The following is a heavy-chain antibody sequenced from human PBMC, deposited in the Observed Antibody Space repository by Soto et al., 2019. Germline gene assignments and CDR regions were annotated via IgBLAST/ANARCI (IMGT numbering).Heavy chain of an antibody. CDR1: GGSFSGYY. V-gene: IGHV4-34*01. CDR3: AREGLISYFDY. Sequence: SETLSLTCAVYGGSFSGYYWSGIRQPPGKGLEWIGDINHSGSTNYNPSLKSRVTISVDTSKNQFSLKLSSVTAADTAVYYCAREGLISYFDYWGQGALVTVSS. D-gene: IGHD2-8*01. CDR2: INHSGST. J-gene: IGHJ4*02.